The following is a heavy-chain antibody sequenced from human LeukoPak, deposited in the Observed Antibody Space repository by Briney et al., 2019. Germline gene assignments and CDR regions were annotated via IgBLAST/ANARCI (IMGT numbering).Heavy chain of an antibody. CDR1: GGSISNYH. V-gene: IGHV4-59*01. D-gene: IGHD3-22*01. J-gene: IGHJ3*02. CDR3: ARAVGSYYDTGLDAFDI. CDR2: IYYSGST. Sequence: SETLSLTCTVSGGSISNYHWSWIRQPPGKGLEWIGYIYYSGSTDYNPSLKSRVTMSVDTSKKQFSLKLSAVTAADTAVYYCARAVGSYYDTGLDAFDIWGQGTMVTVSS.